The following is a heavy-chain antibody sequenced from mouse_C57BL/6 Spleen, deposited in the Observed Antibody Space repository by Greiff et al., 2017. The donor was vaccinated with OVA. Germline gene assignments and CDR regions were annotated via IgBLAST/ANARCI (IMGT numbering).Heavy chain of an antibody. CDR2: IDPANGNT. CDR1: GFNIKNTY. V-gene: IGHV14-3*01. J-gene: IGHJ2*01. CDR3: APNWDGAYYFDY. Sequence: VQLKESVAELVRPGASVKLSCTASGFNIKNTYMHWVKQRPEQGLEWIGRIDPANGNTKYAPKFQGKATITADTSSNTAYLQLSSLTSEDTAIYYCAPNWDGAYYFDYWGQGTTLTVSS. D-gene: IGHD4-1*01.